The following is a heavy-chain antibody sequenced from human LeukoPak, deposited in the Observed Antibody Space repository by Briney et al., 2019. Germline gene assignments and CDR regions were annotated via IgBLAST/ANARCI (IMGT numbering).Heavy chain of an antibody. D-gene: IGHD1-26*01. CDR1: GASFSGYY. J-gene: IGHJ4*02. CDR3: ASGSYYFDY. V-gene: IGHV4-34*01. CDR2: INHSGST. Sequence: RSSETLSLTCAVSGASFSGYYWSWIRQPPGKGLEWIGEINHSGSTTYNPSLKSRVTISVDTPKNQFSLKLSSVTAADTAVYYCASGSYYFDYWGQGTLVTVSS.